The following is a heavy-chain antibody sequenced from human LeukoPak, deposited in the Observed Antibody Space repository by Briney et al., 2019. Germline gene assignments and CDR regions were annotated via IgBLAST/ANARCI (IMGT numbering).Heavy chain of an antibody. V-gene: IGHV3-13*01. Sequence: GGSLRLSCAASGFTSSSYDMHWVRQATGKGLEWVSAIGTAGDTYYPGSVKGRFTISRENAKNSLYLQMNSLRAGDTAVYYCARADKVDGDYVPFAYWGQGTLVTVSS. J-gene: IGHJ4*02. CDR2: IGTAGDT. CDR1: GFTSSSYD. CDR3: ARADKVDGDYVPFAY. D-gene: IGHD4-17*01.